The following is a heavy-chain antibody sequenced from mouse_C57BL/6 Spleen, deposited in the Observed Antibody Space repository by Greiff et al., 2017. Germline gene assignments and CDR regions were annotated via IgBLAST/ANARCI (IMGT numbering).Heavy chain of an antibody. J-gene: IGHJ2*01. CDR3: AREAGYFDY. CDR1: GYSITSGNY. V-gene: IGHV3-6*01. CDR2: ISYDGSN. Sequence: EVKLQESGPGLVKPSQSLSLTCSVTGYSITSGNYWNWIRQCPGNKLEWMGYISYDGSNNYNPTLKNRISITRDTSKNQFFLTLNSVTTDDTATYYCAREAGYFDYWGQGTTLTVSS.